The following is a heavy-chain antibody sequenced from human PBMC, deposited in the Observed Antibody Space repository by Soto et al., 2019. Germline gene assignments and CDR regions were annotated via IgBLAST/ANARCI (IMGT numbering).Heavy chain of an antibody. CDR2: IWYDGSNK. D-gene: IGHD6-13*01. CDR1: GFTFSSYG. J-gene: IGHJ5*01. CDR3: ARDIAAAAGTRLKASSLSSPRDLFDP. V-gene: IGHV3-33*01. Sequence: GGSLRLSCAASGFTFSSYGMHWVRQAPGKGLEWVAVIWYDGSNKYYADSVKGRFTISRDNSKNTLYLQMNSLRAEDTAVYYCARDIAAAAGTRLKASSLSSPRDLFDPWGQGTLVTVSS.